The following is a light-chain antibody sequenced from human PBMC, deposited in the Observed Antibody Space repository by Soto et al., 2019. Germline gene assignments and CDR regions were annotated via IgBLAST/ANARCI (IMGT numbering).Light chain of an antibody. CDR3: SSWDDSLSGVV. V-gene: IGLV1-44*01. J-gene: IGLJ2*01. CDR1: NVGRHE. Sequence: QSVVTQPPSVSGTPGQGVIISCSNVGRHEVSWYQQVPGMAPKLLIHTTSQRPSGVPARFSASQSGTSASLAIRGLQSDDEADYFCSSWDDSLSGVVFGRGTKLTVL. CDR2: TTS.